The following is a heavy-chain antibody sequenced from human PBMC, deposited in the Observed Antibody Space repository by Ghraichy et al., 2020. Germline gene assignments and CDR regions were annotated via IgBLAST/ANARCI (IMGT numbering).Heavy chain of an antibody. Sequence: GGSRRLSCAASGFTFSSYWMSWVRQAPGKGLEWVANIKEDGSEKHYVDSVKGRFTISRDNAKNSLYLQMNSLRVEDTAVYYCSTSPDYFDFWGQGTLVTVSS. V-gene: IGHV3-7*03. CDR1: GFTFSSYW. J-gene: IGHJ4*02. D-gene: IGHD1-26*01. CDR2: IKEDGSEK. CDR3: STSPDYFDF.